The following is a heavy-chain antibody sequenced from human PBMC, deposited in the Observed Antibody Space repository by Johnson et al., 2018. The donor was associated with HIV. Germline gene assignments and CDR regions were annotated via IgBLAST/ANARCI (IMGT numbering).Heavy chain of an antibody. CDR3: ARDPRSWYDDAFDI. CDR2: INWSGGNT. V-gene: IGHV3-20*04. CDR1: GFTLDDYG. J-gene: IGHJ3*02. Sequence: VQLVESGGGLVQPGRSLRLSCTASGFTLDDYGMSWVRQAPGKGLEWVSGINWSGGNTDYADSVKGRFTISRDNAKNSLYLQMNSLRAEDTALYYCARDPRSWYDDAFDIWGQGTMVTVSS. D-gene: IGHD6-13*01.